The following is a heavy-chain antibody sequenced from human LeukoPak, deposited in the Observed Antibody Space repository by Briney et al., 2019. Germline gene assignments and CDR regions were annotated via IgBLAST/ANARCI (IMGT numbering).Heavy chain of an antibody. J-gene: IGHJ4*02. CDR1: GGSLSSSY. Sequence: SETLSLTCTVSGGSLSSSYWSWIRQPAGKGLEWIGHIYTSGSTSYNPSLKSRVTMSVDTSKNQFSLKLSSVTAADTAVYYCARRPGYCSSTSCFDYWGQGTLVTVSS. CDR2: IYTSGST. D-gene: IGHD2-2*01. CDR3: ARRPGYCSSTSCFDY. V-gene: IGHV4-4*07.